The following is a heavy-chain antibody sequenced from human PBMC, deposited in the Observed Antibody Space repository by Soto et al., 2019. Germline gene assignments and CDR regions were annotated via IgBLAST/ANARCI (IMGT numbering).Heavy chain of an antibody. CDR3: ARFMAPNPYYYYGMDV. V-gene: IGHV2-70*01. D-gene: IGHD3-10*01. Sequence: SGPTLVNPTQTLTLTCTFSGFSLSTSGMCVSWIRQPPGKALEWLALIDWDDDKYYSTSLKTRLTISKDTSKSQVVLTMTNMDPVDTATYYCARFMAPNPYYYYGMDVWGQGTTVTVSS. CDR1: GFSLSTSGMC. CDR2: IDWDDDK. J-gene: IGHJ6*02.